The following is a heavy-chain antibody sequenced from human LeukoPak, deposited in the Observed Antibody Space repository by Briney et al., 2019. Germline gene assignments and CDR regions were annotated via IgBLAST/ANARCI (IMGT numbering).Heavy chain of an antibody. CDR2: IYYSGST. CDR1: GGSISSYY. V-gene: IGHV4-59*01. D-gene: IGHD4-17*01. Sequence: SETLSLTCTVSGGSISSYYWSWIRQPPGKGLEWIGYIYYSGSTNYNPSLKSRVTISVDTSENQFSLKLSSVTAADTAVYYCARVSPTTVIDYYFDYWGQGTLVTVSS. CDR3: ARVSPTTVIDYYFDY. J-gene: IGHJ4*02.